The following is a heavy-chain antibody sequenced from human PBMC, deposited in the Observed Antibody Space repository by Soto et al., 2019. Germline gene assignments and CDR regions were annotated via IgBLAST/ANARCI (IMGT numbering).Heavy chain of an antibody. J-gene: IGHJ6*02. CDR3: AIHTLGYCSSTSSYGDYYYGMDV. D-gene: IGHD2-2*01. V-gene: IGHV1-69*01. CDR2: IIPTFGTA. CDR1: GGTFSSYA. Sequence: QVQLVQSGAEVKKPGSSVKVSCKASGGTFSSYAISWVRQAPGLGLEWMGGIIPTFGTANYAQKFQGRVTITADESTSTAYMELSSLRTEDTAVYYCAIHTLGYCSSTSSYGDYYYGMDVWGQGTTVTVSS.